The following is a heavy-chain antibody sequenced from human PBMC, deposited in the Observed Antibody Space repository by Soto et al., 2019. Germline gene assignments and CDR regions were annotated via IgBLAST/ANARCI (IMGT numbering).Heavy chain of an antibody. CDR2: IEQDGRET. CDR1: EFTFSNYW. Sequence: PGGSLRLSCAASEFTFSNYWMSWVRQAPGKGLEWVANIEQDGRETYYADSVRGRFTISRDNGNKSLFLQMNSVVFEDTAVYYCARVVYRSSWGGRFDPWGQGTLVTVSS. D-gene: IGHD6-6*01. CDR3: ARVVYRSSWGGRFDP. V-gene: IGHV3-7*05. J-gene: IGHJ5*02.